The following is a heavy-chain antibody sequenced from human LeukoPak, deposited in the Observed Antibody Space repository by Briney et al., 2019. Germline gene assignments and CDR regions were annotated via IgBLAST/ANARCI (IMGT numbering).Heavy chain of an antibody. V-gene: IGHV3-49*04. CDR3: APLGGWFGQLLSDFDY. CDR2: IRSKVSGGTT. J-gene: IGHJ4*02. D-gene: IGHD3-10*01. CDR1: GITFGDYV. Sequence: GGSLRLSCTASGITFGDYVMSWVRQAPGKGLEWVGFIRSKVSGGTTEYAASVKGRFSISRDDSKSIAYLQMNSLKTEDTAVYYCAPLGGWFGQLLSDFDYWGQGTLVTVSS.